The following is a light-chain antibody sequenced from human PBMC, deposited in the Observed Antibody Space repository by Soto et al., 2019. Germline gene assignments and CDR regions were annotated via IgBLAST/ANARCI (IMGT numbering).Light chain of an antibody. CDR1: QSVSSN. J-gene: IGKJ5*01. Sequence: EIVMTQSPATLSVSPGERATLSCRASQSVSSNLAWYQQKPGQAPRLLIYGASTRATGIPARFSGSASGTDFTLTISSLEPEDSAVYYCQQRNVWPPVTFGQGTRLEIK. CDR3: QQRNVWPPVT. CDR2: GAS. V-gene: IGKV3D-15*01.